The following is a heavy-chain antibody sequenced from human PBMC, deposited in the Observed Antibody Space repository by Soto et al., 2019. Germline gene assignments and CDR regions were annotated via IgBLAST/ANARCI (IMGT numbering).Heavy chain of an antibody. CDR2: IYYSGST. J-gene: IGHJ6*02. CDR1: GGSISSGGYY. V-gene: IGHV4-31*03. Sequence: SETLSLTCTVSGGSISSGGYYWSWIRQHPGKGLEWIGYIYYSGSTYYNPSLKSRVTISVDTSKNQFSLKLSSVTAADTAVYYCARDLAAASPTSNLSGMDVWGQGTTVTVSS. D-gene: IGHD6-13*01. CDR3: ARDLAAASPTSNLSGMDV.